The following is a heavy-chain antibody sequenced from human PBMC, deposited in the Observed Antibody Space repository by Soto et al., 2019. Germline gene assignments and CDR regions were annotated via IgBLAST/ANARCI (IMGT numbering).Heavy chain of an antibody. Sequence: EVKLEESGGGLVQTGGSLRLSCAVSGFTFSGYWMRWVRQSPGRGLEGVANIKDDGSQPYYVGSVRGRFTISRDNGQNSLYLHMNSLRVEDTAVYYCATAVRGSAWSYWGQGTLVTVSS. J-gene: IGHJ4*02. V-gene: IGHV3-7*01. CDR2: IKDDGSQP. D-gene: IGHD6-19*01. CDR1: GFTFSGYW. CDR3: ATAVRGSAWSY.